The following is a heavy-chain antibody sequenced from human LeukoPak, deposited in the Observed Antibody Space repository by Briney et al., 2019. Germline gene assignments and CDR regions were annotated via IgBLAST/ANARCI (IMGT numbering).Heavy chain of an antibody. CDR1: GFTFSING. V-gene: IGHV3-30*02. CDR2: TRYDESKT. J-gene: IGHJ4*02. D-gene: IGHD1-26*01. Sequence: GGSLRLSCAASGFTFSINGMHWVRQTPGKGLDWVAFTRYDESKTFYGDSVRGRFTISRDNSKNTLYLQMNSLTTDDSAVYYCAKARYSGSPALDFWGQGTLVTVSS. CDR3: AKARYSGSPALDF.